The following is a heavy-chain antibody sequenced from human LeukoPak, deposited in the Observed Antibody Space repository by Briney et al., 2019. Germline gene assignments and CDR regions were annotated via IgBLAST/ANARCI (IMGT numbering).Heavy chain of an antibody. V-gene: IGHV1-69*04. D-gene: IGHD6-25*01. J-gene: IGHJ4*02. CDR3: ARVQSSGSPIDY. CDR2: IIPILGIA. Sequence: ASVKVSCKASGGTFSSYAISWVRQAPGQGLEWMGRIIPILGIANYAQKFQGRVTITADKSTSTAYMELSSLRSEDTAVYYCARVQSSGSPIDYWGQGTLVTVSS. CDR1: GGTFSSYA.